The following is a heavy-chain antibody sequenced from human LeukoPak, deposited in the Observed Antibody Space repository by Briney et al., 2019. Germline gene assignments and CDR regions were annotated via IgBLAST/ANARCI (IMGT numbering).Heavy chain of an antibody. J-gene: IGHJ3*02. D-gene: IGHD1-26*01. CDR3: AKEVDLAFDI. CDR1: RFTFSSYW. V-gene: IGHV3-74*01. CDR2: IDSDGSST. Sequence: GGSLRLSCAASRFTFSSYWMHWVRQVPGKGLVWVSRIDSDGSSTSYADSVKGRFTISRDNSKNTLYLQMNSLRAEDTAVYYCAKEVDLAFDIWGQGTMVTVSS.